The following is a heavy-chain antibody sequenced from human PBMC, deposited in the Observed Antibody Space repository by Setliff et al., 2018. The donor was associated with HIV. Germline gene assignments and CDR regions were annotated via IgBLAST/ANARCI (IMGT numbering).Heavy chain of an antibody. V-gene: IGHV4-4*07. J-gene: IGHJ6*02. CDR1: GASFSGYY. CDR3: AREDYYYYGMDV. Sequence: SETLSLTCAVYGASFSGYYWSWIRQPAGKGLEWIGRIYTSGSTNYNPSLKSRVTISVDTSKNQFSLKLSSVTAADTAVYYCAREDYYYYGMDVWGQGTTVTVSS. CDR2: IYTSGST.